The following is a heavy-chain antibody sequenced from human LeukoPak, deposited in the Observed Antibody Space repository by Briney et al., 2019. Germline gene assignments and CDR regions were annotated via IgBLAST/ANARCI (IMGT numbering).Heavy chain of an antibody. CDR2: IDHRGSS. Sequence: SETLSLTCAVHGESFSAYFWSWIRQVPGKGLEWIGEIDHRGSSNYNPPLKSRATISVDTSKNHFSLGLTSVTAADTAVYYCATRSSTLAAARCFDDWGQGTVVTVSS. J-gene: IGHJ4*03. CDR3: ATRSSTLAAARCFDD. CDR1: GESFSAYF. V-gene: IGHV4-34*01. D-gene: IGHD6-6*01.